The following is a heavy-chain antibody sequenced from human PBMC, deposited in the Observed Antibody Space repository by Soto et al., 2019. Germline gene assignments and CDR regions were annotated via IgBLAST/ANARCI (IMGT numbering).Heavy chain of an antibody. V-gene: IGHV3-23*01. CDR2: ISGSGDNT. CDR3: AKARSGSWYYVFDY. Sequence: VQLLDSGGGLVQPGGSLRLSCAASGFTFSDYAMNWVRQAPGKGLEWVSTISGSGDNTYYADSVKGRFTISRDNSKNTLYLKMNSLRGEDTALYHCAKARSGSWYYVFDYWGQGTLVTVSS. D-gene: IGHD6-13*01. J-gene: IGHJ4*02. CDR1: GFTFSDYA.